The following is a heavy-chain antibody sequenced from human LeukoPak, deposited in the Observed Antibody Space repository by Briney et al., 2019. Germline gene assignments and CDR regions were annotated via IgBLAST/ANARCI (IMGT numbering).Heavy chain of an antibody. CDR1: GYTFTGYY. CDR2: INPNSGGT. V-gene: IGHV1-2*02. CDR3: ARGRITMVRGVNY. J-gene: IGHJ4*02. Sequence: ASVKVSCKASGYTFTGYYMHWVRQASGQGLEWMGWINPNSGGTNYAQKFQGRVTMTGDTSISTAYMELSRLRSDDTAVYYCARGRITMVRGVNYWGQGTLVTVSS. D-gene: IGHD3-10*01.